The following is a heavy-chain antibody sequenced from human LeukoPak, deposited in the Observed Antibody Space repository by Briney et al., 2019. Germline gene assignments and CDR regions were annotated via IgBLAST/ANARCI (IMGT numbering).Heavy chain of an antibody. D-gene: IGHD3-22*01. J-gene: IGHJ4*02. V-gene: IGHV1-18*01. Sequence: ASEKVSCKASGYTFTTYGISWVRQAPGQGLEWMGWINTYNSNTNYAQKLQGRVTMTTDTSTSTAYMELRSLRSDDTAVYYCARDEIPAENYYDSSGYYYYWGQGTLVTVSS. CDR3: ARDEIPAENYYDSSGYYYY. CDR1: GYTFTTYG. CDR2: INTYNSNT.